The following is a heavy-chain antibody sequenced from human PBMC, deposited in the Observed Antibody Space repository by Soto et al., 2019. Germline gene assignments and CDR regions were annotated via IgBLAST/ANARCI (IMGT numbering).Heavy chain of an antibody. Sequence: SETLSLTCTVSGGSISSGGYYWSWIRQHPGKGLEWIGYIYYSGSTYYNPSLKSRVTISVDTSKNQFSLKLSSVTAADTAVYYCARGGRTIFGQYFDYWGQGTLVTVSS. V-gene: IGHV4-31*03. D-gene: IGHD3-3*01. CDR2: IYYSGST. CDR1: GGSISSGGYY. J-gene: IGHJ4*02. CDR3: ARGGRTIFGQYFDY.